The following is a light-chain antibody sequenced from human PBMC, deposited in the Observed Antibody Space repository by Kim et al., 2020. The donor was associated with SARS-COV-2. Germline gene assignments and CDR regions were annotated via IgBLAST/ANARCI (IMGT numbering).Light chain of an antibody. Sequence: SVTPKEKVTITCRARQSIGSGLHWYQQQPDQSPKVLIKYTSQSFAGVPSRFSGSGSGTDFTLTINSLEAEDAATYYCHQSSSLPYTFGQGTKLEI. CDR1: QSIGSG. CDR3: HQSSSLPYT. V-gene: IGKV6-21*01. CDR2: YTS. J-gene: IGKJ2*01.